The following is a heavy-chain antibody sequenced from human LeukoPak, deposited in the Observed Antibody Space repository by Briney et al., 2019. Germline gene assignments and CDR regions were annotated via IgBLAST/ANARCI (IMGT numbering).Heavy chain of an antibody. CDR3: ARVVGKPHYFDY. J-gene: IGHJ4*02. V-gene: IGHV1-8*01. Sequence: ASVKVSCKASGYTFTSYDINWVRQATGQGLEWMGWMNPNSGNTGYAQKFQGRVTMTRNTSISTAYMELSSLRSEDTAVYYCARVVGKPHYFDYWGQGTLVTVSS. D-gene: IGHD1-26*01. CDR2: MNPNSGNT. CDR1: GYTFTSYD.